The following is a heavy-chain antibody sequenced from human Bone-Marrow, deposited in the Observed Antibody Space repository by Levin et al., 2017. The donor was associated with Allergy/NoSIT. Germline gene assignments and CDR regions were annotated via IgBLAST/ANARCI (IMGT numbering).Heavy chain of an antibody. D-gene: IGHD4-17*01. CDR1: GFTVSNNY. CDR3: ARGASHDYGDYFDY. Sequence: GESLKISCAASGFTVSNNYMSWVRQAPGKGLEWVSVIYSGGSTYYADSVKGRFTISRDNSKNTLYLQMNTLRAEDTAVYYCARGASHDYGDYFDYWGQGTLVTVSS. V-gene: IGHV3-53*01. J-gene: IGHJ4*02. CDR2: IYSGGST.